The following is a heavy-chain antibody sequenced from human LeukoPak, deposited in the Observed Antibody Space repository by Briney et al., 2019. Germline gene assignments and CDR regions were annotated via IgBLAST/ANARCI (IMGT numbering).Heavy chain of an antibody. D-gene: IGHD2-2*01. CDR3: AREYYSSTSCLEPYFSPDGGHY. J-gene: IGHJ4*02. Sequence: GASVKVSCKASGYTFTGYYMHWVRQAPGQGLEWMGWINPNSGGTNYAQKFQGRVTMTRDTSISTAYMELSRLRSDDTAVYYCAREYYSSTSCLEPYFSPDGGHYWGQGTLVTVSS. CDR1: GYTFTGYY. V-gene: IGHV1-2*02. CDR2: INPNSGGT.